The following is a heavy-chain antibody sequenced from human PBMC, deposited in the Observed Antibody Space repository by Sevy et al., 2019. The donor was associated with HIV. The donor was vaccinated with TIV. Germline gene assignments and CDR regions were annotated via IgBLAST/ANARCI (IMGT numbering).Heavy chain of an antibody. D-gene: IGHD3-22*01. J-gene: IGHJ4*02. CDR2: ISGSGGST. V-gene: IGHV3-23*01. CDR3: AKGSVYDTSGYYYTLVAFDY. Sequence: GGSPRLSCAASGLPFSGYAMTWVRQAPGKGLEWVSPISGSGGSTYYADSVKGRFSISRDNSKNTLYLQMSSLRAEDTAVYFCAKGSVYDTSGYYYTLVAFDYWGQGTPVTVSS. CDR1: GLPFSGYA.